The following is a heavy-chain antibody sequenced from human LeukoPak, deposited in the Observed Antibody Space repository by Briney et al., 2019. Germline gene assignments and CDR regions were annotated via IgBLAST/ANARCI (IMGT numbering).Heavy chain of an antibody. V-gene: IGHV4-30-2*01. J-gene: IGHJ6*02. CDR2: IYHSGST. CDR3: ARDYNGMDV. CDR1: GGSISSGGYS. Sequence: SQTLSLTCAVSGGSISSGGYSWSWIRQPPGKGLEWIGYIYHSGSTYCNPSLKSRVTISVDRSKNQFSLKLSSVTAADTAVYYCARDYNGMDVWGQGTTVTVSS.